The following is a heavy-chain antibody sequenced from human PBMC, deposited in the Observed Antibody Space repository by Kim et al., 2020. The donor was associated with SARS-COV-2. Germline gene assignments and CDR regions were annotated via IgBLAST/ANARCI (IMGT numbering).Heavy chain of an antibody. CDR1: GFTFSSYG. V-gene: IGHV3-33*01. CDR2: IWYDGSNK. CDR3: ARDQGHAEPAQ. Sequence: GGSLRLSCAASGFTFSSYGMHWVRQAPGKGLEWVAVIWYDGSNKYYADSVKGRFTISRDNSKNTLYLQMNSLRAEDTAVYYCARDQGHAEPAQWGQGTLVTVSS. J-gene: IGHJ4*02.